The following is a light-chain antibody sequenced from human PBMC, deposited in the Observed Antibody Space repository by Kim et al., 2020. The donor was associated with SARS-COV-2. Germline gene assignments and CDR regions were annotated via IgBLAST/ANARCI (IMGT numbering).Light chain of an antibody. CDR1: SSDVGGYNY. CDR3: CSSAGSSWV. V-gene: IGLV2-11*01. CDR2: DVT. J-gene: IGLJ3*02. Sequence: QSALTQPRSVSGSPGQSVTISCTGTSSDVGGYNYVSWYQQHPGKAPKFMIYDVTKRPSGVPDRFSGSKSGNTASLTISGLQAEDEADYYCCSSAGSSWVFGGGTQLTVL.